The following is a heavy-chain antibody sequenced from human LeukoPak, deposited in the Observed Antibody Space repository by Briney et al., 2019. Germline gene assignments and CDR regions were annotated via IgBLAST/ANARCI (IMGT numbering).Heavy chain of an antibody. D-gene: IGHD1-26*01. Sequence: SETLSLTCTVSGGSISSGSYYWSWIRQPPGKGLEWIGYIYYGGSTNYNPSLKSRATISVDTSKNQLSLKLNSVTIADTAIYYCARVVGATLHYYMDVWDKGTAVTVSS. CDR1: GGSISSGSYY. J-gene: IGHJ6*03. V-gene: IGHV4-61*01. CDR2: IYYGGST. CDR3: ARVVGATLHYYMDV.